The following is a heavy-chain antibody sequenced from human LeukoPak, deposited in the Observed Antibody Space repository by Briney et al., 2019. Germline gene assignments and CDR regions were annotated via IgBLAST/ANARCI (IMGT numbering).Heavy chain of an antibody. CDR2: IRYDGSNK. D-gene: IGHD5-18*01. Sequence: PGRSLRLSCAASGFTFSSYGMHWVRQAPGKGLEWVAFIRYDGSNKYYADSVKGRFTISRDNSKNTLYLQMNSLRAEDTAVYYCAKDGGRGYSYGYSGYWGQGTLVTVSS. V-gene: IGHV3-30*02. CDR3: AKDGGRGYSYGYSGY. CDR1: GFTFSSYG. J-gene: IGHJ4*02.